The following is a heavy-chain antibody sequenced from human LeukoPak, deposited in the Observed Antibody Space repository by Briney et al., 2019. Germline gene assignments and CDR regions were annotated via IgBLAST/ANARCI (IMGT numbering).Heavy chain of an antibody. CDR1: GYTFASYD. D-gene: IGHD3-3*01. Sequence: ASVKVSCKASGYTFASYDVNWVRQATGQGLEWMGWMNTNSGNTGHAQKLQGRVTMTRNTSISTAYMELSSLRAEDTAVYYCARDSFWSGYYDYFDYWGQGTLVTVSS. V-gene: IGHV1-8*01. J-gene: IGHJ4*02. CDR3: ARDSFWSGYYDYFDY. CDR2: MNTNSGNT.